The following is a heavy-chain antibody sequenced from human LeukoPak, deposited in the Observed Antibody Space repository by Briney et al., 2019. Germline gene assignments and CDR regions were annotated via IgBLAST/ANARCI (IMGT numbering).Heavy chain of an antibody. V-gene: IGHV3-7*01. CDR2: IKQDGSEK. D-gene: IGHD1-26*01. Sequence: GGLRLSFAASGFTFNIYWMRWVRQAPGKGVEGVANIKQDGSEKYYVDSVKGRFTISRDNAKNSLFLQMNSLRAEDTAVYYCARDLSGWELQEYWGQGTLVTVSS. CDR3: ARDLSGWELQEY. J-gene: IGHJ4*02. CDR1: GFTFNIYW.